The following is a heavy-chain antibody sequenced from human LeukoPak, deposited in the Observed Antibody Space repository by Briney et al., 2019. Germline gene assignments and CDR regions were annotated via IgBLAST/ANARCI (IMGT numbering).Heavy chain of an antibody. CDR2: ISGSGGST. V-gene: IGHV3-23*01. CDR3: AKLGLVRGVIKRRYYYGMDV. J-gene: IGHJ6*02. CDR1: GFTFSSYA. D-gene: IGHD3-10*01. Sequence: GGSLRLSCAASGFTFSSYAMSWVRQAPGKGLEWVSAISGSGGSTYYADSVKGRFTISRDNSKNTLYLQMNSLRAEDTAVYYCAKLGLVRGVIKRRYYYGMDVWGQGTTVTVSS.